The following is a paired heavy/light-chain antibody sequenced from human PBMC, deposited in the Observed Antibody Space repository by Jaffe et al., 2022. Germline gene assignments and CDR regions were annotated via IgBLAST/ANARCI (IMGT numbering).Light chain of an antibody. Sequence: DIQMTQSPSSLSASVGDRVTITCRASQAINSRLAWYQQKPEKAPKSLIFAASNLQSGVPSRFSGSESGTDFTLTISSLQPEDFATYYCQQYNSYPLTFGGGTKVEIK. V-gene: IGKV1D-16*01. CDR1: QAINSR. CDR2: AAS. J-gene: IGKJ4*01. CDR3: QQYNSYPLT.
Heavy chain of an antibody. CDR2: IYSGGNT. Sequence: EVQLVETGGGLIQPGGSLRLSCAASGFTVSSNYMSWVRQAPGKGLEWVSIIYSGGNTYYADSVKGRFTISRDNSKNTLFLQMNNLRAEDTAVYYCAKSPPGGCSGGRCYSLDAFDIWGQGTMVTVSS. J-gene: IGHJ3*02. V-gene: IGHV3-53*02. CDR1: GFTVSSNY. D-gene: IGHD2-15*01. CDR3: AKSPPGGCSGGRCYSLDAFDI.